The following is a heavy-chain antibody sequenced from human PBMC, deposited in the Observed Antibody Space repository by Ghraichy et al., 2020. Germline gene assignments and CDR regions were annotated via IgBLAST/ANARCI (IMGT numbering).Heavy chain of an antibody. D-gene: IGHD2-2*02. V-gene: IGHV4-39*07. CDR2: IYYSGST. CDR1: GGSISSSSYY. Sequence: SETLSLTCTVSGGSISSSSYYWGWIRQPPGKGLEWIGSIYYSGSTYYNPSLKSRVTISVDTSKNQFSLKLSSVTAADTAVYYCARDIVVVPAAIPPIKGDVWGKGTTVTVSS. CDR3: ARDIVVVPAAIPPIKGDV. J-gene: IGHJ6*04.